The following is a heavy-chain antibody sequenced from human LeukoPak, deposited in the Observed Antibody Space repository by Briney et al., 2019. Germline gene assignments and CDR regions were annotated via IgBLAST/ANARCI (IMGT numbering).Heavy chain of an antibody. CDR2: MFYRGST. CDR3: ARRDRYGYVDY. V-gene: IGHV4-59*08. CDR1: GGSISSYY. Sequence: SEALSLTCTVSGGSISSYYWSWIRQPPGKGLEWIGYMFYRGSTNYNPSLKSRVTISVDSSKNQFSLKLSSVTAADTAVYYCARRDRYGYVDYWGQGILVTVSS. D-gene: IGHD5-18*01. J-gene: IGHJ4*02.